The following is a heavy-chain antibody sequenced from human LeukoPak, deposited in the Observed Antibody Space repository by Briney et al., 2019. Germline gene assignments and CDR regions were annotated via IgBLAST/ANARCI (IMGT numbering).Heavy chain of an antibody. CDR1: GFTVSSNY. Sequence: GGSLRLSCAVSGFTVSSNYMSWVRQAPGKGLEWVSYISSSGSTIYYADSVKGRFTISRDNAKNSLYLQMNSLRAEDTAVYYCARGVGFCGRTSCYVEPPYFYGMDVWGQGTTVTVSS. CDR3: ARGVGFCGRTSCYVEPPYFYGMDV. J-gene: IGHJ6*02. V-gene: IGHV3-11*01. D-gene: IGHD2-2*03. CDR2: ISSSGSTI.